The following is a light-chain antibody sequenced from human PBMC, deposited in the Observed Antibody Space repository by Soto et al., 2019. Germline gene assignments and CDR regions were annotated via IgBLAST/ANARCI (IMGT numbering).Light chain of an antibody. Sequence: QLVLTQPASVSGSPGQSITISCTGTSSDVGGYNFVSWYQQHPGKAPKLVIFEVSNRPSGVSHRFSGSKSGNTASLTISGLQAEDEADYYCSSYTSSSTVVFGTGTKVTVL. J-gene: IGLJ1*01. CDR1: SSDVGGYNF. V-gene: IGLV2-14*01. CDR3: SSYTSSSTVV. CDR2: EVS.